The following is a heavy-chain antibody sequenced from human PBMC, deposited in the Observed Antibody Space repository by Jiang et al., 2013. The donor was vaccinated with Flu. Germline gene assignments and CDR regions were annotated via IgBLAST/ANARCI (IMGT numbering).Heavy chain of an antibody. J-gene: IGHJ5*02. CDR1: GGSIRSSSYY. D-gene: IGHD6-13*01. CDR3: ARGIAAAGTWGWFDP. Sequence: LLKPSETLSLTCTVSGGSIRSSSYYWGWIRQPPGKGLEWIGEINHSGSTNYNPSLKSRVTISVDTSKNQFSLKLSSVTAADTAVYYCARGIAAAGTWGWFDPWGQGTLVTVSS. V-gene: IGHV4-39*07. CDR2: INHSGST.